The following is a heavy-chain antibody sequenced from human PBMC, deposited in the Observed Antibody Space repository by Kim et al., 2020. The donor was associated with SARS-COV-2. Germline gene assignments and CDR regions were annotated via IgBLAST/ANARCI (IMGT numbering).Heavy chain of an antibody. Sequence: GGSLRLSCAASGFTFSSYAMSWVRQAPGKGLEWVSAISGSGGSTYYADSVKGRFTISRDNSKNTLYLQMNSLRAEDTAVYYCAKSVGRIVGATTGYFDYWGQGTLVTVSS. CDR1: GFTFSSYA. D-gene: IGHD1-26*01. V-gene: IGHV3-23*01. CDR2: ISGSGGST. CDR3: AKSVGRIVGATTGYFDY. J-gene: IGHJ4*02.